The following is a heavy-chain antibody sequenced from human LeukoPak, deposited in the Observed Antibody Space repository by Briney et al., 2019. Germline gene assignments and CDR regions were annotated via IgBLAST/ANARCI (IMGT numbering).Heavy chain of an antibody. Sequence: GGSLRLSCAASGFAFSSYLMHWVRHVPGKGLVWVSRINRDGGNTVYAESVKGRFTISRDNAKNSLYLQMNTLRAEDTAVYYCARVGYGSSWYIDYWGQGTLVTVSS. CDR3: ARVGYGSSWYIDY. D-gene: IGHD6-13*01. CDR1: GFAFSSYL. J-gene: IGHJ4*02. V-gene: IGHV3-74*01. CDR2: INRDGGNT.